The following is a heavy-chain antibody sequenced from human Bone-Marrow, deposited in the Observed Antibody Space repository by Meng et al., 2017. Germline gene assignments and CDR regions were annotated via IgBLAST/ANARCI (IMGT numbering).Heavy chain of an antibody. D-gene: IGHD6-13*01. CDR3: AKDKVIAAAGTPYGMDV. V-gene: IGHV3-7*03. CDR2: IKQDGSEK. Sequence: GESLKISCAASGFTFSTYWLSWVRQAPGKGLEWVANIKQDGSEKHYVDSVKGRFSISRDNAKNSLYLQVNSLRAEDTAVYYCAKDKVIAAAGTPYGMDVWGQGTTVTVSS. CDR1: GFTFSTYW. J-gene: IGHJ6*02.